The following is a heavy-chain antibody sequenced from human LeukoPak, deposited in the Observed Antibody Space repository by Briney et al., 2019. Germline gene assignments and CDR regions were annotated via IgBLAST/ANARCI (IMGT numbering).Heavy chain of an antibody. CDR2: VNTNGGST. CDR1: GFTFRNYA. Sequence: GGSLRLSCAASGFTFRNYAMNWVRQAPGKGLEWVSTVNTNGGSTYYAASVKGRFTVSRDNSANTLSLQMNSLTVADTAIYYCVREGFAYVSETYRYWFDPWGQGTLVTVSS. V-gene: IGHV3-23*01. J-gene: IGHJ5*02. D-gene: IGHD3-16*02. CDR3: VREGFAYVSETYRYWFDP.